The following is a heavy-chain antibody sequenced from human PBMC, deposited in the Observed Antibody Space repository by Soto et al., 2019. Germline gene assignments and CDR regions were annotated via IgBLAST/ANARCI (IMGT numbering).Heavy chain of an antibody. V-gene: IGHV4-59*01. CDR1: GGSISSYY. J-gene: IGHJ5*02. CDR2: IYYSGST. CDR3: AREKWFDP. Sequence: SETLSLTCTVSGGSISSYYWSWIRQPPGKGLEWIGYIYYSGSTNYNPSLKSRVTISVDTSKNQFSLKLSSVTAADTAVYYCAREKWFDPWGQGTLVTVSS.